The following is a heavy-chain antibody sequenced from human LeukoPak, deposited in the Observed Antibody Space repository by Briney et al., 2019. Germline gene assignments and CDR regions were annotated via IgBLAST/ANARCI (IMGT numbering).Heavy chain of an antibody. CDR2: IIPIFGTA. Sequence: GASVKVSCKASGGTFSSYAISWVRQAPGQGLEWMGGIIPIFGTANYAQKFQGRVTITTDESTSTAYMELSSLRSEDTAVYYCARSTGYSYGFDYWGQGTLVTVSS. CDR3: ARSTGYSYGFDY. V-gene: IGHV1-69*05. J-gene: IGHJ4*02. D-gene: IGHD5-18*01. CDR1: GGTFSSYA.